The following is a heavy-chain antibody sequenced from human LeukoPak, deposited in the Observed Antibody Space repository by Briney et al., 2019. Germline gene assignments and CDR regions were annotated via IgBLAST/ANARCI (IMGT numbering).Heavy chain of an antibody. CDR2: LSRSGSTI. V-gene: IGHV3-11*04. CDR3: ARVEASGYDYGAFDY. Sequence: PGGSLRLSCAASGFTFSDYYMSWIRQAPGKGLEWVSYLSRSGSTIKYADSVKGRFTISRDNAKNSLYLQMNSLRAEDTAVYYCARVEASGYDYGAFDYWGQGTLVTVSS. CDR1: GFTFSDYY. J-gene: IGHJ4*02. D-gene: IGHD5-12*01.